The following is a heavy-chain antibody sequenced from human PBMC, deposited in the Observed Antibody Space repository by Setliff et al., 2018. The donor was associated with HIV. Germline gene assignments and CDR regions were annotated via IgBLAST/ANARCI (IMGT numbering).Heavy chain of an antibody. CDR2: IYYSGST. CDR3: TRGGSMTTLTT. D-gene: IGHD4-4*01. CDR1: GGSISSHY. J-gene: IGHJ4*02. Sequence: SETLSLTCTVSGGSISSHYWSWIRQPPGKGLEWIGYIYYSGSTNYNPSLKSRVTISVDKSKNQFSLRLSSVTAADTAVYYCTRGGSMTTLTTWGQGTLVTVSS. V-gene: IGHV4-59*11.